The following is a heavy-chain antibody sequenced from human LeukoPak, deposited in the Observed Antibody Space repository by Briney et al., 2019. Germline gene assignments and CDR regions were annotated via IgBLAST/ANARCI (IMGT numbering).Heavy chain of an antibody. Sequence: PGGSLRLSCAASGFTFSSYGMHWVRQAPGKGLEWVAVISSDGSNKYYADSVKGRFTISRDNAKNSLYLQMNSLRAEDTAVYYCARTRDGYNFGGQGTLVTVSS. CDR3: ARTRDGYNF. D-gene: IGHD5-24*01. CDR1: GFTFSSYG. J-gene: IGHJ4*02. CDR2: ISSDGSNK. V-gene: IGHV3-30*03.